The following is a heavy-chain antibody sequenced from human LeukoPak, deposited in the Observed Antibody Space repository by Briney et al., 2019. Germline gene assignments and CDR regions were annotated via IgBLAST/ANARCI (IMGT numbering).Heavy chain of an antibody. V-gene: IGHV3-13*01. D-gene: IGHD5-18*01. Sequence: PGGSLRLSCTASGFTISINDMHWVRQATGKGVEWVSGVGTVGDKYYADSVKGRFIISREDAKNSVYLQMNSLRAGDTAVYYWARGGKTAMADYWGQGTLVTVSS. CDR1: GFTISIND. J-gene: IGHJ4*02. CDR2: VGTVGDK. CDR3: ARGGKTAMADY.